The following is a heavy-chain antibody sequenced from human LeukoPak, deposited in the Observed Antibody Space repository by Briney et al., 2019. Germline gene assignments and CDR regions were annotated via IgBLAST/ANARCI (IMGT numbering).Heavy chain of an antibody. D-gene: IGHD5-24*01. Sequence: SQTLSLTCTVSGGSISSGGYYWSWIRQHPGKGLEWIGYIYYSGSTYYNPSLKSRVTISVDTSKNQFSLKLSSVTAADTAVCYCAREPPSRDGYISLAFDIWGQGTMVTVSS. J-gene: IGHJ3*02. CDR2: IYYSGST. CDR1: GGSISSGGYY. CDR3: AREPPSRDGYISLAFDI. V-gene: IGHV4-31*03.